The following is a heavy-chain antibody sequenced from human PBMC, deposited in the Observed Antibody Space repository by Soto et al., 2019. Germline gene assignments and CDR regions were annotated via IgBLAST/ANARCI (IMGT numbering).Heavy chain of an antibody. D-gene: IGHD6-13*01. J-gene: IGHJ5*02. Sequence: ASVKVSCKASGYTFTSYGIYWVRQALGQRLEWMGWINAANGDTIYSPKFQGRVTITRDTSATTAYMELSSLRSEDTAVYYCVRRHVSATGIDWFDPWGQGTLVTVSS. CDR1: GYTFTSYG. V-gene: IGHV1-3*01. CDR3: VRRHVSATGIDWFDP. CDR2: INAANGDT.